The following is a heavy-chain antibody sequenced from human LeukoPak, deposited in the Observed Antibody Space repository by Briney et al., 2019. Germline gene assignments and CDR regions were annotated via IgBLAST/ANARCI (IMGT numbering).Heavy chain of an antibody. CDR3: ARHYSSAWYGSDS. D-gene: IGHD6-19*01. V-gene: IGHV4-34*01. J-gene: IGHJ4*02. Sequence: PSETLSLTCAVYGGSFSGYYWSWIRQPPGKGLEWIGNIYYSGTTYYNPSLKNRVTISVDTSKNQFSLRLSSVTAADTAIYYCARHYSSAWYGSDSWGQGTLVTVSS. CDR2: IYYSGTT. CDR1: GGSFSGYY.